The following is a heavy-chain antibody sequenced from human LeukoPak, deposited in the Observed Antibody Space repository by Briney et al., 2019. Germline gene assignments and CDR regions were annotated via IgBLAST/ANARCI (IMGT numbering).Heavy chain of an antibody. D-gene: IGHD2-15*01. CDR3: AREYCSGGSCYGDSRRNWFDP. V-gene: IGHV4-31*03. CDR1: GGSISSGGYY. J-gene: IGHJ5*02. Sequence: SETLSLTCTVSGGSISSGGYYWSWIRQHPGKGLEWIGYIYYSGSTYYNPSLKSRVTISVDTSKNQFSLKLSSVTAADTAVYDCAREYCSGGSCYGDSRRNWFDPWGQGTLVTVSS. CDR2: IYYSGST.